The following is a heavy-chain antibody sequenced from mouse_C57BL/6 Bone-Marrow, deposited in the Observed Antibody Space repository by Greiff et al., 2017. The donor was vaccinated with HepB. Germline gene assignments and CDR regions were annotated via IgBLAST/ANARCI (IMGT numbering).Heavy chain of an antibody. V-gene: IGHV10-1*01. D-gene: IGHD2-2*01. CDR3: VRYGYDGGDYAMDY. CDR2: IRSKSNNYAT. J-gene: IGHJ4*01. CDR1: GFSFNTYA. Sequence: EVKLVESGGGLVQPKGSLKLSCAASGFSFNTYAMNWVRQAPGKGLEWVARIRSKSNNYATYYADSVKDRFTISRDDSESMLYLQMNNLKTEDTAMYYCVRYGYDGGDYAMDYWGQGTSVTVSS.